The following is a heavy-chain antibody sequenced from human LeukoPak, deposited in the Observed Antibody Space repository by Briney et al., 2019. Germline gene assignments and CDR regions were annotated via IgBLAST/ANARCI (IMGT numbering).Heavy chain of an antibody. CDR3: SRTVVGTNYFDY. CDR1: GFALSSYA. Sequence: PGGSLRLSCAASGFALSSYAMSWVRQAPGKGLEWVSGINESGVDTNYADSLKGRFTISRDMSKSTVYLQMNSLRVGDTAIYYCSRTVVGTNYFDYWGQGTLVTVSS. CDR2: INESGVDT. J-gene: IGHJ4*02. D-gene: IGHD6-13*01. V-gene: IGHV3-23*01.